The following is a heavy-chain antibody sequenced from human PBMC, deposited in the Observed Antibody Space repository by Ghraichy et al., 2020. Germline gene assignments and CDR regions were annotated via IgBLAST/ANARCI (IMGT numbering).Heavy chain of an antibody. J-gene: IGHJ4*02. D-gene: IGHD2-8*02. V-gene: IGHV1-2*02. Sequence: APVKVSCKASGYSFTGSFIHWVRQAPGQGLEWMGWINPNSGGSNFAQKFQGRVTMTRDSSISTAYLELRSDDTAVYYCARDYCSGGRCYFDYWGQGTLVTVSS. CDR2: INPNSGGS. CDR3: ARDYCSGGRCYFDY. CDR1: GYSFTGSF.